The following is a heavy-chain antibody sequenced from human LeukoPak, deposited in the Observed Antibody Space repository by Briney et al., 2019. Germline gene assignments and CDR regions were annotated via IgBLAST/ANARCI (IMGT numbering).Heavy chain of an antibody. J-gene: IGHJ5*02. CDR1: GGSFSGYY. V-gene: IGHV4-34*01. D-gene: IGHD3-3*02. CDR3: ARDSISRWFDP. CDR2: INHSGST. Sequence: SETLSLTCAVYGGSFSGYYWSGIRQPPGKGLEWIGEINHSGSTNYNPSLKSRVTISVDTSKNQFSLKLSSVTAADTAVYYCARDSISRWFDPWGQGTLVTVSS.